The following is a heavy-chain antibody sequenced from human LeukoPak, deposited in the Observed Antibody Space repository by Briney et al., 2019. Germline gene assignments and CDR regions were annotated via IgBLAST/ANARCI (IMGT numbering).Heavy chain of an antibody. V-gene: IGHV3-30-3*01. CDR2: ISYDGSNK. D-gene: IGHD3-22*01. CDR3: AREDYYDSSGYPLHFDY. J-gene: IGHJ4*02. Sequence: GGSLRLSCAASGVTLSSYAMSWARQAPGKGLEWVAVISYDGSNKYYADSVKGRFTISRDNSKNTLYLQMNSLRAEDTAVYYCAREDYYDSSGYPLHFDYWGQGTLVTVSS. CDR1: GVTLSSYA.